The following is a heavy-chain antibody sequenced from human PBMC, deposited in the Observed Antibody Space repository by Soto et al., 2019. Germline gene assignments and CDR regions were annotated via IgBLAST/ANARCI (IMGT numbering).Heavy chain of an antibody. CDR1: GGSISSYY. D-gene: IGHD3-22*01. CDR2: IYYSGSA. CDR3: ARPTYYYDSSGPPVY. Sequence: SETLSLTCTVSGGSISSYYWSWIRQPPGKGLEWIGYIYYSGSANYNPSLKSRVTISVDNAKNSLYLQMNSLRAEDTAVYYCARPTYYYDSSGPPVYWGQGTLVTVSS. J-gene: IGHJ4*02. V-gene: IGHV4-59*12.